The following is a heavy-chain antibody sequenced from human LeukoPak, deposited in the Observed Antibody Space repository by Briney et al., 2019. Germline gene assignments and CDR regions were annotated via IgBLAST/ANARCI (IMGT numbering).Heavy chain of an antibody. CDR2: INPNSGGT. J-gene: IGHJ5*02. CDR1: RYTFTGYY. D-gene: IGHD6-19*01. CDR3: ARSIAVAGMGWFDP. V-gene: IGHV1-2*02. Sequence: ASVKVSCKASRYTFTGYYMHWVRQASGQGLEWMGWINPNSGGTNYAQKFQGRVTMTRDTSISTAYMELSSLRSEDMAVYYCARSIAVAGMGWFDPWGQGTLVTVSS.